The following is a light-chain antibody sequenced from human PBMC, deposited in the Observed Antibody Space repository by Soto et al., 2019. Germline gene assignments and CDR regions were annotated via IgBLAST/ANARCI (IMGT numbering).Light chain of an antibody. V-gene: IGLV1-51*02. J-gene: IGLJ1*01. Sequence: QSVLTQPPSVSAAPGQKVTISCSGSSSNTGNNYVSWYQQLPGTAPKLLIYENDKRPSGIPDRFSGSKSGTSATLGITGLQTGDEADYYCATGDSSLSAGLFGTGTKVTVL. CDR1: SSNTGNNY. CDR3: ATGDSSLSAGL. CDR2: END.